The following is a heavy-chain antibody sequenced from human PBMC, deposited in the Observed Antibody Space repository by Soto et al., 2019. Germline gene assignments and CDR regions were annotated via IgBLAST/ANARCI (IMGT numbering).Heavy chain of an antibody. J-gene: IGHJ4*02. CDR3: AKDFGMVRGVIILPFDY. CDR2: ISGSGGST. CDR1: GFTFSSYA. Sequence: GGSLGLSCAASGFTFSSYAMSWVRQAPGKGLEWVSAISGSGGSTYYADSVKGRFTISRDNSKNTLYLQMNSLRAEDTAVYYCAKDFGMVRGVIILPFDYWGQGTLVTVSS. V-gene: IGHV3-23*01. D-gene: IGHD3-10*01.